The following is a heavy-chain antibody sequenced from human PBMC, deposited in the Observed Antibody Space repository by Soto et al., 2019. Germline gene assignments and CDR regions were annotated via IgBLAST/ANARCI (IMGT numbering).Heavy chain of an antibody. J-gene: IGHJ6*02. CDR2: INPNSGGT. CDR1: GYTFTGYY. CDR3: TRGAWVAAGTYYYYYGRDV. V-gene: IGHV1-2*04. D-gene: IGHD2-15*01. Sequence: GASVKVSCKASGYTFTGYYMHWVRQAPGQGLEWMGWINPNSGGTNYAQKFQGWVTMTRDTSISTAYMELSRLRSDDTAVYNCTRGAWVAAGTYYYYYGRDVWGQGTTFPVSS.